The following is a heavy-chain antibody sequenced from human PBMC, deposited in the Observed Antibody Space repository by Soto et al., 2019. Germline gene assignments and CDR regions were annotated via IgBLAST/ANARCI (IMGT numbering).Heavy chain of an antibody. J-gene: IGHJ2*01. D-gene: IGHD3-22*01. CDR2: INPSGGTT. Sequence: ASVKVSCKASGYIFTSYYIHWVRQALGQGLEWMGLINPSGGTTNYAQKLQGRVTMTTDTSTSTAYMDLRSLRSDDTAVYYCARWGYDSSGYYIGYFDLWGRGTLVTVSS. CDR3: ARWGYDSSGYYIGYFDL. CDR1: GYIFTSYY. V-gene: IGHV1-46*01.